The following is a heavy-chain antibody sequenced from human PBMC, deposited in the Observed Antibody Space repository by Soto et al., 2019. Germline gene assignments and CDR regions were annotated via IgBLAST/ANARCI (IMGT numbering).Heavy chain of an antibody. CDR2: ISSSHRTI. D-gene: IGHD3-22*01. CDR3: ARVRDSGSYHWRLDL. J-gene: IGHJ5*02. Sequence: PGGSLRLSCAASGFTFRSYSLNWVRQAPGKGLGWVSYISSSHRTINYADPVKGRFIISXXXXXXSXYXQXXXLIAXDTAVYYCARVRDSGSYHWRLDLWGRGT. CDR1: GFTFRSYS. V-gene: IGHV3-48*04.